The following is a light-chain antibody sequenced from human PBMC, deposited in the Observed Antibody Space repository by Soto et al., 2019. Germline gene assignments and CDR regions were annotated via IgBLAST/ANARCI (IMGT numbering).Light chain of an antibody. CDR2: GAS. Sequence: DIVLTQSPATLSLSQGEGATLSCRASQSVSSTYLAWYQQKPGQAPRLLIYGASGRATGIPDRFSGSGSGTDFTLTISRLEPEDFAVYYCQQYGSSPTTLGQGTKVDIK. V-gene: IGKV3-20*01. CDR3: QQYGSSPTT. CDR1: QSVSSTY. J-gene: IGKJ1*01.